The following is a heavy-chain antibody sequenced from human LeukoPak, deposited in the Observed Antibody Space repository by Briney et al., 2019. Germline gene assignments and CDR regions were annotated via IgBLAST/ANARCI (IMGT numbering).Heavy chain of an antibody. V-gene: IGHV3-7*01. CDR3: ATVPAGHYFDY. D-gene: IGHD2-2*01. J-gene: IGHJ4*02. CDR2: IKQDGSDK. Sequence: GGSLRLSCARSGFSFSNYWMTWVRQAPGKGLEWVANIKQDGSDKYYVDSVKGRFTISRDNAKNSLYLQMNSLRAEDTAVYYCATVPAGHYFDYWGQGTLVIVSS. CDR1: GFSFSNYW.